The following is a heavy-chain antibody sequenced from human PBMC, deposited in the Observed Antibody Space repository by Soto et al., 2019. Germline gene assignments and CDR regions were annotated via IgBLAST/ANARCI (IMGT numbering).Heavy chain of an antibody. V-gene: IGHV1-69*02. Sequence: KVSCKASGGTFSSYTISWVRQAPGQGLEWMGRIIPILGIANYAQKFQGRVTITADKSTSTAYMELSSLRSEDTAIYYCARASNKRGYSYGPDYWGQGTLVTVSS. CDR2: IIPILGIA. J-gene: IGHJ4*02. CDR1: GGTFSSYT. D-gene: IGHD5-18*01. CDR3: ARASNKRGYSYGPDY.